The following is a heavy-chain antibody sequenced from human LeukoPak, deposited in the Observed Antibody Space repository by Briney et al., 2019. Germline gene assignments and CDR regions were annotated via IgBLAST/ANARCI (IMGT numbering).Heavy chain of an antibody. V-gene: IGHV3-23*01. CDR3: AKCSSSYGNDALDI. Sequence: GGSLRLSCAASGFNFDQYAMNWVRQARGKGLEWGLFISGGVPKTFYAPSVKGRFSLSRDNSKNTVYLHMNSLRAEDTAIYYCAKCSSSYGNDALDIWGQGTMVTVSS. CDR1: GFNFDQYA. J-gene: IGHJ3*02. D-gene: IGHD3-16*01. CDR2: ISGGVPKT.